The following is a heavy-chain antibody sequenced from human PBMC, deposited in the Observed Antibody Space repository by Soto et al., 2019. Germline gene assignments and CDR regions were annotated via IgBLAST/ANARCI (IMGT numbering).Heavy chain of an antibody. V-gene: IGHV1-18*01. J-gene: IGHJ6*03. CDR3: ARVRLIRYYYYMDV. CDR2: ISAYNGNT. Sequence: ASVKVSCKASGYTFTSYGISWVRQAPGQGLEWMGWISAYNGNTNYAQKLQGRVTMTTDTSTSTAYMELRSLRSDDTAVYYCARVRLIRYYYYMDVWGKGTTVNVSS. CDR1: GYTFTSYG. D-gene: IGHD3-10*01.